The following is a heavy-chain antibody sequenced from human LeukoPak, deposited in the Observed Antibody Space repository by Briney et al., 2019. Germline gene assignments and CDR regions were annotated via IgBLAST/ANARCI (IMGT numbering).Heavy chain of an antibody. V-gene: IGHV3-7*03. Sequence: GGSLRLSCAASGFTFGSYWMSWLRQAPGKGLEWVANIKQDGSEKYYVDSVEGRFTISRDNAENSLSLQMNSLRAEDTAVYYCASAGGDSRSPLPFYYWGQGTLVTVSS. CDR2: IKQDGSEK. D-gene: IGHD6-6*01. CDR3: ASAGGDSRSPLPFYY. CDR1: GFTFGSYW. J-gene: IGHJ4*02.